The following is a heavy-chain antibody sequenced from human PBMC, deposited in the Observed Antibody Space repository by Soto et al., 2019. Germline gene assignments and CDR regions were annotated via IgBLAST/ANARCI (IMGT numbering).Heavy chain of an antibody. Sequence: SQTRSLTCXISGDSVSSNTAAWNWIRSPPSRGLEWLGRTYYRSNWRHDYAVSVKSRITVNPDTSKNHFPLQLNSVTPDDTAVYYCARGVAGSGFDLWGQGTLVTVSS. CDR1: GDSVSSNTAA. V-gene: IGHV6-1*01. J-gene: IGHJ4*02. CDR3: ARGVAGSGFDL. CDR2: TYYRSNWRH. D-gene: IGHD6-19*01.